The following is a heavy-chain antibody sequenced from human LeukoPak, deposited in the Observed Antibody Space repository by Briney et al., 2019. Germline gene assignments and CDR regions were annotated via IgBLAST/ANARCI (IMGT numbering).Heavy chain of an antibody. V-gene: IGHV4-59*02. D-gene: IGHD3-22*01. J-gene: IGHJ4*02. CDR2: IYYTGST. CDR3: ARARGDYYDSSGYYPLFDS. CDR1: GGSVSDYY. Sequence: PSETLSLTCTVSGGSVSDYYWSWIRQSPGKGLEWIGYIYYTGSTSYNPSLRSRVTMSADTSKNQFSLKVTSVTAADTAVYYCARARGDYYDSSGYYPLFDSWGQGTLVTVSS.